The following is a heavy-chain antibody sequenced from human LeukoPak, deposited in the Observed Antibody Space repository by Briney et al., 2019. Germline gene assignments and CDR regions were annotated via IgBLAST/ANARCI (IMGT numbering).Heavy chain of an antibody. J-gene: IGHJ6*03. Sequence: SETLSLTCAVYGGSFSGYYWSWIRQPPGKGLEWIGEINHSGSTNYNPSLKSRVTISVDTPKNQFSLKLSSVTAADTAVYYCASAPRGTGTLTYYYYYMDVWGKGTTVTVSS. CDR1: GGSFSGYY. D-gene: IGHD3-10*01. CDR2: INHSGST. CDR3: ASAPRGTGTLTYYYYYMDV. V-gene: IGHV4-34*01.